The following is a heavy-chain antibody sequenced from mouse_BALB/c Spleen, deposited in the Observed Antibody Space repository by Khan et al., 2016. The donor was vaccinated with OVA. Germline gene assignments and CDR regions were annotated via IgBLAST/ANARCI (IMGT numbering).Heavy chain of an antibody. CDR1: GYSITSDYA. CDR3: ASSVTITTVVATDFDY. CDR2: ISYSGRT. Sequence: EVQLQESGPGLVKPSQSLSLTCTVTGYSITSDYAWNWIRQFPGNKLEWMGYISYSGRTSYNPSLISRISLTRDTSKNQFFLQLNSVTTEDTATYAGASSVTITTVVATDFDYWGQGTTLTVSS. J-gene: IGHJ2*01. V-gene: IGHV3-2*02. D-gene: IGHD1-1*01.